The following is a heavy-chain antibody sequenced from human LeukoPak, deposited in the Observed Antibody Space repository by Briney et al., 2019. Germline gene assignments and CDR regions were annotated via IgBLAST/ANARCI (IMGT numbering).Heavy chain of an antibody. CDR3: ARDNRRVVAAVRRHFDY. Sequence: ASVKVSCKASGYTFTSYGISWVRQAPGQGLEWMGWIIAYNGNTNYAQKLQGRVTMTTDTSTSTAYMELRSLRSDDTAVYYCARDNRRVVAAVRRHFDYWGQGTLVTVSS. CDR1: GYTFTSYG. V-gene: IGHV1-18*01. CDR2: IIAYNGNT. J-gene: IGHJ4*02. D-gene: IGHD6-13*01.